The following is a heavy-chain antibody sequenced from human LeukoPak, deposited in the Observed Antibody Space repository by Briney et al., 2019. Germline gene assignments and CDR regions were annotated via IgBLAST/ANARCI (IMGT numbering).Heavy chain of an antibody. V-gene: IGHV1-18*01. J-gene: IGHJ4*02. Sequence: ASLKVSCKASGYTFTSYGISSVRQAPGQGLEWMGWISAYNGNTNYAQKLQGRVTMTTDTSTSTAYMELRSLRSDDTAVYYCARDRVPNYYDSSGYPLDYWGQGTLVTVSS. D-gene: IGHD3-22*01. CDR1: GYTFTSYG. CDR2: ISAYNGNT. CDR3: ARDRVPNYYDSSGYPLDY.